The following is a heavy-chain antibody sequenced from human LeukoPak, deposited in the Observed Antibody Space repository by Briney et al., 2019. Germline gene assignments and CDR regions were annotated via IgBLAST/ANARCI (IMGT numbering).Heavy chain of an antibody. CDR1: GGSISSSSYY. CDR2: IKPDGSEK. CDR3: VLYDPAQGYFAS. V-gene: IGHV3-7*01. J-gene: IGHJ4*02. D-gene: IGHD2/OR15-2a*01. Sequence: ETLSLTCTVSGGSISSSSYYWGWIRQPPGKGLECVANIKPDGSEKYYVDSLKGRFTISRDNAKNSLYLQMNSLRAEDTAVYYCVLYDPAQGYFASWGQGTLVTVSS.